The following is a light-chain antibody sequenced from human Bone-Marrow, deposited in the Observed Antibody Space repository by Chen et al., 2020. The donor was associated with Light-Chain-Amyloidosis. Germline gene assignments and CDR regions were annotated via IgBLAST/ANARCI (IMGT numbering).Light chain of an antibody. CDR1: SSDVGGDNH. V-gene: IGLV2-14*01. J-gene: IGLJ1*01. Sequence: QSALTQPASVSGSPGQSVTISCTGTSSDVGGDNHVSWYQQHPAKAPKLMIYEVTNRPSWVPDRFSGPKSDNTASLTISGLQTEAEADCFCSSYTITNTLVFGRGTRVTVL. CDR3: SSYTITNTLV. CDR2: EVT.